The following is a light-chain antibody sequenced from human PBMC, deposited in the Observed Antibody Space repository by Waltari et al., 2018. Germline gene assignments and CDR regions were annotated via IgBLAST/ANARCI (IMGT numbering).Light chain of an antibody. CDR2: YRSDSDK. CDR1: SGINVGTCT. J-gene: IGLJ3*02. V-gene: IGLV5-45*03. CDR3: MIWHSSAWV. Sequence: QAVLTQPSSLSASPGASASLTCPLRSGINVGTCTIYWYQQKSGSPPQYLLSYRSDSDKQQGSGVPSRFSGSKDASANAGILVISGLQSEDEADYYCMIWHSSAWVFGGGTKLTVL.